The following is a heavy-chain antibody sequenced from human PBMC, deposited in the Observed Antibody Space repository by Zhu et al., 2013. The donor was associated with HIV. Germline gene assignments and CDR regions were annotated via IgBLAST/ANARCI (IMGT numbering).Heavy chain of an antibody. V-gene: IGHV1-18*01. CDR2: ISAYNGNT. J-gene: IGHJ6*03. CDR3: ARRWNYGGDYYYYMDV. Sequence: QVQLVQSGAEVKKPGASVKVSCKASGLHFTSYGISWVRQAPGQGLEWMGWISAYNGNTNYAQKLQGRVTMTTDTSTSTAYMELRSLRSDDTAVYYCARRWNYGGDYYYYMDVWGKGTTVTVSS. D-gene: IGHD1-7*01. CDR1: GLHFTSYG.